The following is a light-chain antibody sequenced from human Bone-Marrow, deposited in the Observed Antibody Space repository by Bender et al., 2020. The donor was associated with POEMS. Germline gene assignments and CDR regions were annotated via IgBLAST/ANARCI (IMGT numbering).Light chain of an antibody. V-gene: IGLV1-40*01. Sequence: QSVLTQPPSVSGAPGQRVTISCTGSSSNIGAGYDVHWYQQFPGTAPKPLIYDNTNRPSGVPDRFSGSKSGISGSLASTGLQADDEAVYYCQSYDSSLSAYVFGAGTKVTVL. CDR2: DNT. CDR3: QSYDSSLSAYV. CDR1: SSNIGAGYD. J-gene: IGLJ1*01.